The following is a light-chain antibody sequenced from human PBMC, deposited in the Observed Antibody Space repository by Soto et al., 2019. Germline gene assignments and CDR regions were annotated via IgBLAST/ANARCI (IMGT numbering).Light chain of an antibody. CDR1: QSVSRF. Sequence: EIVLTQSPATLSLSPGERATLSCRASQSVSRFLAWYQQKPGQAPRLLIYDASSRATGIPARFSGSGSGTDFTLTISSLEREDFAVYYCQQRSNWPPLFTFGPGTIVDIK. V-gene: IGKV3-11*01. J-gene: IGKJ3*01. CDR2: DAS. CDR3: QQRSNWPPLFT.